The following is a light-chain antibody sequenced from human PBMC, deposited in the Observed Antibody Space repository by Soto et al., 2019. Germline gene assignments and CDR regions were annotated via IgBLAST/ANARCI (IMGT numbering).Light chain of an antibody. V-gene: IGKV3-15*01. Sequence: EIVMTQSPATLSVSPGERATLSCRASQSVSSNLAWYQQKPGQAPRLLIYGASTRATGIPARFSGSGSGTQFTRTMRCLQSEDFAVYHYQQYNNWPRFGPGTKVDIK. CDR3: QQYNNWPR. CDR1: QSVSSN. CDR2: GAS. J-gene: IGKJ3*01.